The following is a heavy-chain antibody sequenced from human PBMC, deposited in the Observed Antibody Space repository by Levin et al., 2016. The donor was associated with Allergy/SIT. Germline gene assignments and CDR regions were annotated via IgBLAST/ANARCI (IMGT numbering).Heavy chain of an antibody. CDR2: IYHSGST. CDR3: ARYHDYDDYNWFDP. Sequence: RQAPGKGLEWIGYIYHSGSTYYNPSLKSRVTMSVDRSKNQFSLELTSVTAADTAVYYCARYHDYDDYNWFDPWGQGTLVTVSS. V-gene: IGHV4-30-2*01. D-gene: IGHD4-17*01. J-gene: IGHJ5*02.